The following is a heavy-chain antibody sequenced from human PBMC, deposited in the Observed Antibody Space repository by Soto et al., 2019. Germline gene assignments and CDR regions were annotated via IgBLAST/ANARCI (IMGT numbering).Heavy chain of an antibody. J-gene: IGHJ4*02. D-gene: IGHD3-22*01. CDR1: GFTFSSYA. CDR2: ISGSGGST. Sequence: GGSLRLSCAASGFTFSSYAMSWVRQAPGKGLEWVSAISGSGGSTYYADSVKGRFTISRDNSKNTLYLQMNSLRAEDTAVYYCAKDQDTYDSSGYYQRGPGYFDYWGQGTLVTVSS. V-gene: IGHV3-23*01. CDR3: AKDQDTYDSSGYYQRGPGYFDY.